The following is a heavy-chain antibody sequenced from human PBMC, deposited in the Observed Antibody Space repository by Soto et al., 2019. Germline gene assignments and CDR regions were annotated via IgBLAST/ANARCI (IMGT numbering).Heavy chain of an antibody. D-gene: IGHD6-19*01. CDR3: AKVRGPPRQWLIDPFDY. V-gene: IGHV3-30*18. CDR2: ISDDGTKT. CDR1: GFTFSIYA. J-gene: IGHJ4*02. Sequence: QVQLVESGGGVVQPGRSLRVSCAASGFTFSIYAMHWVRQAPGTGLEWVAVISDDGTKTYYADSVKGRFTISRDNSKNTVYLQMNSLRDEDTAVYYCAKVRGPPRQWLIDPFDYWGQGTVVTVSP.